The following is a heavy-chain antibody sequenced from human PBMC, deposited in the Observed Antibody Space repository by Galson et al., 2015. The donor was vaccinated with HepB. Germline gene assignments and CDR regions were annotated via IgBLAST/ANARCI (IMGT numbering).Heavy chain of an antibody. D-gene: IGHD3-16*01. CDR2: ISSSSSYT. CDR1: GFTFSDYY. V-gene: IGHV3-11*06. Sequence: SLRLSCAASGFTFSDYYMSWIRQAPGKGLEWVSYISSSSSYTNYADSVKGRFTISRDNAKNSLYLQMNSLRVEDTAVYYCARALMGDGAFDIWGQGTMVTVSS. CDR3: ARALMGDGAFDI. J-gene: IGHJ3*02.